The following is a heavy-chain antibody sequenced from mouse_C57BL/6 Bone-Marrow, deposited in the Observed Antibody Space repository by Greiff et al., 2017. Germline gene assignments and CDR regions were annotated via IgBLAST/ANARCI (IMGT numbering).Heavy chain of an antibody. D-gene: IGHD1-1*01. V-gene: IGHV1-55*01. CDR3: ARSDYGSNDAMDY. CDR1: GYTFTSYW. CDR2: IYPGSGST. Sequence: QVQLQQPGAELVKPGASVKMSCKASGYTFTSYWITWVKQRPGQGLEWIGDIYPGSGSTNYNEKFKSKATLTVDTSSSTAYMQLSSLTSEDSAVYYGARSDYGSNDAMDYWGQGTSVTVSS. J-gene: IGHJ4*01.